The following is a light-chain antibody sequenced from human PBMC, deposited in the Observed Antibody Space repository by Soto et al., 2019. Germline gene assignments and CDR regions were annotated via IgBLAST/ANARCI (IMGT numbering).Light chain of an antibody. CDR2: DAS. Sequence: EIVLTQCPGNLSLSPGERATLSCGASQSVSRYLTWYQQKPGQAPSLLIYDASTRATGIPARFSGSGSGTDFTLTISGLKYEDFAVYYCQQYNNWTQTFGQGTKVDIK. V-gene: IGKV3-15*01. CDR3: QQYNNWTQT. J-gene: IGKJ1*01. CDR1: QSVSRY.